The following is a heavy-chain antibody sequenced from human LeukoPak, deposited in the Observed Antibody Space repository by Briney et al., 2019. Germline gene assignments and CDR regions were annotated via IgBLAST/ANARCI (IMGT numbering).Heavy chain of an antibody. CDR2: ISSSSSYI. V-gene: IGHV3-21*01. D-gene: IGHD3-10*01. Sequence: GGSLRLSCAASGFTFSSYSMNWVRQAPGKGLEWVSSISSSSSYIYYADSVKGRFTISRDNAKNSLYLQMNSLRAEDTAVYYCARLTYYYGSGGHPEEPIDYWGQGTLVTVSS. CDR1: GFTFSSYS. J-gene: IGHJ4*02. CDR3: ARLTYYYGSGGHPEEPIDY.